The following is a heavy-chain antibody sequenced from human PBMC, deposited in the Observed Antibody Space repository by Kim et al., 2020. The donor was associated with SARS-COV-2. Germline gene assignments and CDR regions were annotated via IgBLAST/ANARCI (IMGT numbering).Heavy chain of an antibody. CDR3: ARKGMKDIVVVVAATRSGNWFDP. Sequence: SETLSLTCTVSGGSISSSSYYWGWIRQPPGKGLEWIGSIYYIGSTYYNPSLKSRVTISVDTSKNQFSLKLSSVTAADTAVYYCARKGMKDIVVVVAATRSGNWFDPWGQGTLVTVSS. J-gene: IGHJ5*02. V-gene: IGHV4-39*01. CDR2: IYYIGST. D-gene: IGHD2-15*01. CDR1: GGSISSSSYY.